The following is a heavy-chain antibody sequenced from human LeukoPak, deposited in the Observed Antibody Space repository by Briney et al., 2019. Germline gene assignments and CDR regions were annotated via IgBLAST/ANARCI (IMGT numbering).Heavy chain of an antibody. D-gene: IGHD1/OR15-1a*01. CDR3: ARVLEGNMLWFDF. CDR1: GFTFSDHY. CDR2: LRKKANSYTT. J-gene: IGHJ5*01. Sequence: PGGSLRLSCVASGFTFSDHYIDWVRQAPGKGLEWVGRLRKKANSYTTDYAASVKGRFTISRDDSNNSVHLQMNSLKTEDTAVYFCARVLEGNMLWFDFLGQGTLVTVSS. V-gene: IGHV3-72*01.